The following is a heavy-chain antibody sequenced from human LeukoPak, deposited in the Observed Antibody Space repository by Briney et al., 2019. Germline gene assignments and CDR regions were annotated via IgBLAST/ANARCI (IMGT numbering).Heavy chain of an antibody. CDR1: GHTFTGYY. V-gene: IGHV1-2*02. Sequence: GASVKVSCKASGHTFTGYYLHWVRQAPGQGLEWMGWINPNSGGTDYAEKFQDRVTLTRDTSISTAYMELSSLRSYDTAFYYCAKAGVEQLLVHFDYWGQGALVTVAS. J-gene: IGHJ4*02. CDR2: INPNSGGT. D-gene: IGHD6-19*01. CDR3: AKAGVEQLLVHFDY.